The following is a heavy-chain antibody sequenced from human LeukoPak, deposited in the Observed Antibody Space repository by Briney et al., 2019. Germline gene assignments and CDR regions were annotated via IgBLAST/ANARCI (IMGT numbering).Heavy chain of an antibody. CDR2: IKNAGSDT. J-gene: IGHJ6*03. Sequence: PGGSLRLSCVGSGFIFSNYYMYWVRQAPGKGLVWVSRIKNAGSDTIYADSVKGRFTICRDNAKNTVYLQMNSLRAEDTAVYYCARGGYGHNMDVWGEGTTVTVSS. V-gene: IGHV3-74*01. CDR3: ARGGYGHNMDV. CDR1: GFIFSNYY. D-gene: IGHD3-10*01.